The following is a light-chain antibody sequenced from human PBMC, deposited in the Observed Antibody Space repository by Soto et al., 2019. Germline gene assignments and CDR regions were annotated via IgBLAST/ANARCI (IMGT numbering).Light chain of an antibody. Sequence: QSVLTQPASVSGSPGQSITISCTGTSSDVGGYNYVSWYQQHPGKAPKLMIYDVSNRPSGVSNRFSGSKSGNTASLTISGLQAEDEVDYYCSSYTSSSPGVFGTGPKVTVL. J-gene: IGLJ1*01. CDR2: DVS. V-gene: IGLV2-14*01. CDR1: SSDVGGYNY. CDR3: SSYTSSSPGV.